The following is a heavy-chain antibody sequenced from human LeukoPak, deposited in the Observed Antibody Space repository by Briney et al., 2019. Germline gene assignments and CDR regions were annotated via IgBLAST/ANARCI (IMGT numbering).Heavy chain of an antibody. CDR1: GFTFRSYA. J-gene: IGHJ2*01. V-gene: IGHV3-21*01. CDR3: ARALTYWSFDL. Sequence: GGSLRLSCAASGFTFRSYAMSWARQVPGKGLEWVSCIDSISSYVYYTDSVQGRFTISRDNAKSSLYLQMNSLRAEDTAVYYCARALTYWSFDLWGRGTLVTVSS. CDR2: IDSISSYV.